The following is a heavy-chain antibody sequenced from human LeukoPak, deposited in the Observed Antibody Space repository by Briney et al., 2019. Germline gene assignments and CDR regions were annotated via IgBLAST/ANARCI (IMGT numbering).Heavy chain of an antibody. V-gene: IGHV4-38-2*01. CDR2: IYYTGTT. Sequence: SETLSLTCVVSGYSISSGYYWGWIRQPPGKGLEWIGSIYYTGTTYYNPSLKSRVTISVDTSKNQFSLKLSSVTAADTAVYYCASQRITIFGVVTKGYYYYGMDVWGQGTTVTVSS. D-gene: IGHD3-3*01. CDR3: ASQRITIFGVVTKGYYYYGMDV. J-gene: IGHJ6*02. CDR1: GYSISSGYY.